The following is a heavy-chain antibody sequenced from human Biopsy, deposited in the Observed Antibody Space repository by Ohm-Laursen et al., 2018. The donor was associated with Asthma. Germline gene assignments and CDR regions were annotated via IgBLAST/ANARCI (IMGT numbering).Heavy chain of an antibody. V-gene: IGHV4-30-4*01. CDR1: GGSISSGAYY. J-gene: IGHJ4*02. CDR3: ARRGGVRRYFDY. Sequence: SQTLSLTCTVSGGSISSGAYYWSWVRQPPGKGLEWIGYIYYIGSIYYNPSLKSRVAISLDTSKNQFSLKLSSVTAADTAVYFCARRGGVRRYFDYWGQGTLVTVSS. D-gene: IGHD3-16*01. CDR2: IYYIGSI.